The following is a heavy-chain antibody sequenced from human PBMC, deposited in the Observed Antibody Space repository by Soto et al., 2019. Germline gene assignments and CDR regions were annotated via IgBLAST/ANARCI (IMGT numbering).Heavy chain of an antibody. V-gene: IGHV4-61*01. D-gene: IGHD6-6*01. CDR1: GGSVSSGSYY. J-gene: IGHJ4*02. CDR3: ARTLLAKAARVPFDY. CDR2: IYYSGST. Sequence: PSETLSLTCTVSGGSVSSGSYYWSWIRQPPGKGLEWIGYIYYSGSTNYNPSLKSRVTISVDTSKNQFSLKLSSVTAADTAVYYRARTLLAKAARVPFDYWGQGTLVTVSS.